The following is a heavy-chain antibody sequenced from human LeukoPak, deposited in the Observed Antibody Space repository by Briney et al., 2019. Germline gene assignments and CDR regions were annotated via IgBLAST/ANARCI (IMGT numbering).Heavy chain of an antibody. CDR2: IWYDGSNK. CDR1: GFTFSSYG. J-gene: IGHJ4*02. V-gene: IGHV3-33*01. D-gene: IGHD3-10*01. Sequence: PGGSLRLSCAASGFTFSSYGMHWVRQAPGKGLEWVAVIWYDGSNKYYADSVKGRFTISRDNSKNTLYLQMNSLRAEDTAVYYCAREEYGSGSSSDYWGQGTLVTVSS. CDR3: AREEYGSGSSSDY.